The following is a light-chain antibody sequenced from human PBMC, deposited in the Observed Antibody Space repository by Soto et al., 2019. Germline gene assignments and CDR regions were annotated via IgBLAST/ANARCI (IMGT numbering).Light chain of an antibody. V-gene: IGKV1-5*01. J-gene: IGKJ1*01. CDR3: QQYNDYPWT. CDR2: DVS. CDR1: QSISNW. Sequence: DIPMTQSPSTLSASVGDRVTITCRASQSISNWLAWYQQKPGKAPNLLIYDVSSLESGVPSRFSGRGSGTEFSLTISSLQPDDFATYYCQQYNDYPWTFGQGTKVEIK.